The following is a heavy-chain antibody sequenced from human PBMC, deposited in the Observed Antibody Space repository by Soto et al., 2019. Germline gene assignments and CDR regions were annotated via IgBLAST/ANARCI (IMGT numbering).Heavy chain of an antibody. D-gene: IGHD5-18*01. Sequence: QVQLVQSGAEVKKPGASVKVSCKASGYTFTSYDINWVRQATGHGLEWMGWMNPNSGNTGYAQKFQGRVTMTRNTSISTAYMELSSLRSEDTAVYYCARGEDTAMVTSYYYYYYGMDVWGQGTTVTVSS. CDR2: MNPNSGNT. J-gene: IGHJ6*02. V-gene: IGHV1-8*01. CDR3: ARGEDTAMVTSYYYYYYGMDV. CDR1: GYTFTSYD.